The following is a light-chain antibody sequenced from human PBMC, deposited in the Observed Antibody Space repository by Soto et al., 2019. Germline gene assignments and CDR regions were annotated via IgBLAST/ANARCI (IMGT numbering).Light chain of an antibody. CDR3: QQYDTYPLT. CDR1: QGFSNS. J-gene: IGKJ4*01. V-gene: IGKV1-9*01. Sequence: DIQLTQSPSFLSASVGDRVTITCRASQGFSNSLAWYQQKPGKAPKLLIYAASTLQSGVPSRFSGSGSGTEFTLTISSLQPDDFATYYCQQYDTYPLTFGGGTKVEIK. CDR2: AAS.